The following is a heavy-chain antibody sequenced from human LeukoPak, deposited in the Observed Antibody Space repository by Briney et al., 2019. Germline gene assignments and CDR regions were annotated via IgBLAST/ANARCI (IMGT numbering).Heavy chain of an antibody. D-gene: IGHD3-16*02. CDR2: ISGSGGNT. CDR1: GFTFTYAW. V-gene: IGHV3-23*01. J-gene: IGHJ4*02. Sequence: GGSLRLSCAASGFTFTYAWMSWVRQAPGKGLEWVSAISGSGGNTYYADSVKGRFTMSRDNSKNTLYLQMNSLRAEDTAVYFCAKTVSGSHSYQGGDYWGQGTLVTVST. CDR3: AKTVSGSHSYQGGDY.